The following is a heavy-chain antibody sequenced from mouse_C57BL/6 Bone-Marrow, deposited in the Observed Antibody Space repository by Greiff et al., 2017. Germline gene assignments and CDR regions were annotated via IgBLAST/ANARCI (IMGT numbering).Heavy chain of an antibody. CDR2: IYIGNGYT. J-gene: IGHJ1*03. Sequence: VQLQQSGAELVRPGSSVKMSCKTSGYTFTSYGINWVKQRPGQGLEWIGYIYIGNGYTEYNEKFKGKATLTSDTSTSTAYMQLSSLTSEDSAIDVCANYYGSRTWYFDVWGTGTTVTVSS. D-gene: IGHD1-1*01. CDR1: GYTFTSYG. CDR3: ANYYGSRTWYFDV. V-gene: IGHV1-58*01.